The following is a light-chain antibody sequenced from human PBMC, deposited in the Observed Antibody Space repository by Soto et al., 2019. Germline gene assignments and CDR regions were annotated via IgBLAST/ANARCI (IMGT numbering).Light chain of an antibody. CDR3: CSYAASYTLL. Sequence: QSALTQPRSVSASPGQSVTIACTGTSSNVGGYNYVSWYQQNPGKAPKLMIYDATKRPSGVPDRFSGSKSGNAASLTISGLHAEDEADYYCCSYAASYTLLFGGGTKVTVL. V-gene: IGLV2-11*01. CDR2: DAT. CDR1: SSNVGGYNY. J-gene: IGLJ2*01.